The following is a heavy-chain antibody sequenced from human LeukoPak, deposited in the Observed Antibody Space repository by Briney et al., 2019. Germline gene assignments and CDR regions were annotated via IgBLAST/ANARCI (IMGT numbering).Heavy chain of an antibody. CDR3: AKGSWREWTFFDF. Sequence: GRSLRLSCSVSGFSFEDYAMHWVRQAPGKGLEWVSGISWNSGSIDYVESVKGRFTISRYNAENSLYLQMNSLRPEDTALYYCAKGSWREWTFFDFWGQGTLVAVSS. CDR1: GFSFEDYA. CDR2: ISWNSGSI. V-gene: IGHV3-9*01. J-gene: IGHJ4*02. D-gene: IGHD3-3*01.